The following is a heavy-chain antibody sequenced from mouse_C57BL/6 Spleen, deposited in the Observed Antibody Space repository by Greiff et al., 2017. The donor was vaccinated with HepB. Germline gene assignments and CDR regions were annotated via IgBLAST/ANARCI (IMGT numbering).Heavy chain of an antibody. J-gene: IGHJ3*01. V-gene: IGHV1-85*01. D-gene: IGHD1-1*01. Sequence: VKLVESGPELVKPGASVKLSCKASGYTFTSYDINWVKQRPGQGLEWIGWIYPRDGSTKYNEKFKGKATLTVDTSSSTAYMELHSLTSEDSAVYFCARGYYYGSSPAWFAYWGQGTLVTVSA. CDR1: GYTFTSYD. CDR2: IYPRDGST. CDR3: ARGYYYGSSPAWFAY.